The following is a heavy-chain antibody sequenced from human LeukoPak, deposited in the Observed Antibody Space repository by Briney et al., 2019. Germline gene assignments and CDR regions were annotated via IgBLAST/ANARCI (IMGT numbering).Heavy chain of an antibody. CDR3: ARSYDYVWGSYRYPTRDY. J-gene: IGHJ4*02. CDR1: GYTFTSYD. CDR2: MNPNSGNT. V-gene: IGHV1-8*01. Sequence: SVKVSCKASGYTFTSYDISWVRQATGQGLEWMGWMNPNSGNTGYAQKFQGRVTMTRNTSISTAYMELSSLRSEDTAVYYCARSYDYVWGSYRYPTRDYWGQGTLVTVSS. D-gene: IGHD3-16*02.